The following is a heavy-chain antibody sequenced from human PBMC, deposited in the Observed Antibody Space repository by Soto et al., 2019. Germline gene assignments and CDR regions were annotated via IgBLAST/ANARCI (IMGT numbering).Heavy chain of an antibody. D-gene: IGHD3-22*01. CDR3: ARSYSYDVSGHSKSFDY. CDR2: INPTYETT. V-gene: IGHV1-46*01. Sequence: GASVKVSCKATGYTFTTYHMHWVRQAPGQGLEWMGIINPTYETTSYAQRFQGRVTMTRDTSTSTVYMELSSLRSEDTAVYFCARSYSYDVSGHSKSFDYCGQGTLVTASS. CDR1: GYTFTTYH. J-gene: IGHJ4*02.